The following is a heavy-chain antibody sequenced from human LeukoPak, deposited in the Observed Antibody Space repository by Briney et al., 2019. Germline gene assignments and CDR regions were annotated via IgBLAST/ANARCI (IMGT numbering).Heavy chain of an antibody. CDR2: INPDSGGT. V-gene: IGHV1-2*02. CDR1: GNTFTGYY. D-gene: IGHD6-19*01. CDR3: ARGGLVRRGFFP. Sequence: ASVKVSCKASGNTFTGYYVHWVRQAPGQGLEWMGWINPDSGGTKSAQKFQGRISMSCDTSVNTAYMELSRLTSDDTAVYYCARGGLVRRGFFPWGQGTLVTVSS. J-gene: IGHJ5*02.